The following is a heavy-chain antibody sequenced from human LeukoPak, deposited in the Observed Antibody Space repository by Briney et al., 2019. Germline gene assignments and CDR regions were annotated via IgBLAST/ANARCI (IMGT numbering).Heavy chain of an antibody. J-gene: IGHJ5*02. CDR1: GFTFSSYG. CDR2: IETGGAST. Sequence: PPGGSLRLSCAASGFTFSSYGMSWVRQAPGKGLEWVSAIETGGASTYYADSVKGRFSISRDNSKNTLYLQMNSLRAEDTAVYYCAKDNRLLWFGDSNWFDPWGQGTLVTVSS. D-gene: IGHD3-10*01. V-gene: IGHV3-23*01. CDR3: AKDNRLLWFGDSNWFDP.